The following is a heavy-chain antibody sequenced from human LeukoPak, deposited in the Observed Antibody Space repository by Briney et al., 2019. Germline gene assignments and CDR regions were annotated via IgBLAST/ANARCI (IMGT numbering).Heavy chain of an antibody. V-gene: IGHV4-59*01. CDR2: IYYTGST. D-gene: IGHD3-16*01. CDR3: ARDRLGGGTIFDY. J-gene: IGHJ4*02. Sequence: SEPLSLTFTVSCGSISTYYWSWIRPPPGKGLEWIGYIYYTGSTSYNPSLKSRVTISVDTPSNQFSLQLSSVTAADTAMYYCARDRLGGGTIFDYWGQGTLVTVSS. CDR1: CGSISTYY.